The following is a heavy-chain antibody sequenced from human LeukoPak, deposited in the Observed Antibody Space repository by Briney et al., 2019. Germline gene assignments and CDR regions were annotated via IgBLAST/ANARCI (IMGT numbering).Heavy chain of an antibody. CDR1: GYTFTGYY. CDR2: INPNSGGT. D-gene: IGHD6-13*01. CDR3: ARGGGIAAAVVTYLPFDP. V-gene: IGHV1-2*02. J-gene: IGHJ5*02. Sequence: ASVKVSCKASGYTFTGYYMHWVRQAPGQGLEWMGWINPNSGGTNYAQKFQGRVTMTRDTSISTAYMELSRLRSDDTAVYYCARGGGIAAAVVTYLPFDPWGQGTLVTVSS.